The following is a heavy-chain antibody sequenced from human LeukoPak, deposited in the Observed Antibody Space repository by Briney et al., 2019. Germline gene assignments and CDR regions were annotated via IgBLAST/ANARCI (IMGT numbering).Heavy chain of an antibody. CDR3: AKELERTLLEY. D-gene: IGHD1-1*01. CDR1: GFTFSRYA. V-gene: IGHV3-23*01. J-gene: IGHJ4*02. Sequence: GGSLRLSCAASGFTFSRYAMTWVRQAPGKGLEWVSVISGSGGTTDYADSVKGWFTISRDSSKNTLYLQMKSLRAEDTAVYYCAKELERTLLEYWGQGTLVTVSS. CDR2: ISGSGGTT.